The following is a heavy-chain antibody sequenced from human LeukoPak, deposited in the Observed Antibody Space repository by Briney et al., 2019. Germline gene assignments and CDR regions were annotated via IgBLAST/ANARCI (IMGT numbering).Heavy chain of an antibody. J-gene: IGHJ3*02. D-gene: IGHD6-13*01. V-gene: IGHV3-21*01. CDR2: ISSSSSYI. CDR1: GFTFSSYS. CDR3: ARDSSRTYAFDI. Sequence: GGSLRLSCAASGFTFSSYSMNWVRQAPGKGLEWVSSISSSSSYIYYADSVKARFTISRDNAKNSLYLQMNSLRAEDTAVYYCARDSSRTYAFDIWGQGTMVTVSS.